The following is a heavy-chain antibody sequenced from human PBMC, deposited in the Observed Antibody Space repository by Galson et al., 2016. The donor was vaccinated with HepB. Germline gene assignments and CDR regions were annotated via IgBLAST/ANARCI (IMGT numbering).Heavy chain of an antibody. J-gene: IGHJ6*02. CDR3: ARDPGSTRYGIDV. CDR1: GGSISSINW. CDR2: ISHRGST. V-gene: IGHV4-4*02. Sequence: SETLSLTCAVSGGSISSINWWSWVRQPPGKGLEWIGEISHRGSTNYNPSLRSRLNLYLRTSKNQFTLQLTTVTAAYTAVYYCARDPGSTRYGIDVWGQGTTVIVS. D-gene: IGHD3-10*01.